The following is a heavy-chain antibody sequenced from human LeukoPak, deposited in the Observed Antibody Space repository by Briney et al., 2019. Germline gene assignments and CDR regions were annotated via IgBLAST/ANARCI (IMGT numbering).Heavy chain of an antibody. CDR2: ITAYNGNT. J-gene: IGHJ3*02. D-gene: IGHD5-18*01. CDR3: ARDHRTAKFKALGAFDI. Sequence: ASVKVSCKASGYIFTSYGINWVRQAPGQGLEWMGWITAYNGNTNYAQKLQGRVTMTTDTSTSTAYMELRSLRSDDTAVYYCARDHRTAKFKALGAFDIWGQGTMVTVSS. V-gene: IGHV1-18*01. CDR1: GYIFTSYG.